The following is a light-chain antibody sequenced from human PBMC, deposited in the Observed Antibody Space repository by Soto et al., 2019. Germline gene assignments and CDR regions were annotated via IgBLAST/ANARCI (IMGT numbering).Light chain of an antibody. CDR3: QQYGYSPFT. CDR2: TAS. J-gene: IGKJ4*01. Sequence: EIVLTQSPGTLSLSPGQRAALSCRASQSVNGNHLAWFQQKPGQSPSLLIYTASNRATGIPDRFSGSGSGTDFSLTINRLEPEDFAVYYCQQYGYSPFTFXGGTKVDIK. CDR1: QSVNGNH. V-gene: IGKV3-20*01.